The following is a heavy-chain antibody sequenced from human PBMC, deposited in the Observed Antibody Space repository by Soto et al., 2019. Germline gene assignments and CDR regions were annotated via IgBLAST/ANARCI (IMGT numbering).Heavy chain of an antibody. D-gene: IGHD3-9*01. CDR3: ARDLNGLVDY. CDR2: TYYRPKWYN. V-gene: IGHV6-1*01. Sequence: QVQLQPSGPGLVKPSQTLSLTCAISGDSVSSNSAAWNWIRQSPSRGLEWLGRTYYRPKWYNDYALCVNSLITINPDTSQHQFSLQLNSVTPEDMAVYYCARDLNGLVDYWGQGTLVTVSS. J-gene: IGHJ4*02. CDR1: GDSVSSNSAA.